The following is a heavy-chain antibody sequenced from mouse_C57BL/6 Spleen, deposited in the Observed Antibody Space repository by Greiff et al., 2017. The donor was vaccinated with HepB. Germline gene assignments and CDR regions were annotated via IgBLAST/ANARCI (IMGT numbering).Heavy chain of an antibody. CDR1: GYAFSSSW. D-gene: IGHD2-2*01. CDR3: ARCGGYDAWFAY. CDR2: IYPGDGDT. J-gene: IGHJ3*01. Sequence: QVQLQQSGPELVKPGASVKISCKASGYAFSSSWMNWVKQRPGKGLEWIGRIYPGDGDTNYNGKFKGKATLTADKSSSTAYMQLSSLTSEDSAVYFCARCGGYDAWFAYWGQGTLVTVSA. V-gene: IGHV1-82*01.